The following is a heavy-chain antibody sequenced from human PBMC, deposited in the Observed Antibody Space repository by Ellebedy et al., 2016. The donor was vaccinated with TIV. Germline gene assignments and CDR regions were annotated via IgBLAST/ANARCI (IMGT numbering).Heavy chain of an antibody. V-gene: IGHV3-74*01. CDR2: IKGDGSSA. D-gene: IGHD3-22*01. CDR1: GFTFTSYW. Sequence: GESLKISCAASGFTFTSYWMHWVRQAPGKELVWVSRIKGDGSSAGYADSVKGRFTISRDNAKNTLYLQMNSLRAEDTAVYYCASLGNYYYDDAFDIWGQGTMVTVSS. CDR3: ASLGNYYYDDAFDI. J-gene: IGHJ3*02.